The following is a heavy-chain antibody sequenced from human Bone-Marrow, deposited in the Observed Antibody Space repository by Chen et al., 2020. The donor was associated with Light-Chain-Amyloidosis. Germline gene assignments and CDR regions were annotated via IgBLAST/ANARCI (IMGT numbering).Heavy chain of an antibody. J-gene: IGHJ4*02. Sequence: EVHLEQSGPEVKKPGASLKISCKGSGYTFPNYWIGWVRQMPGKGLEWMGVIYPDDSDASYGPSFEGQVTISADKSITTAYLQWRSLKASDTVMYYCARRRDGYNFDYWGQGTLVTVSS. CDR3: ARRRDGYNFDY. D-gene: IGHD5-12*01. CDR2: IYPDDSDA. CDR1: GYTFPNYW. V-gene: IGHV5-51*01.